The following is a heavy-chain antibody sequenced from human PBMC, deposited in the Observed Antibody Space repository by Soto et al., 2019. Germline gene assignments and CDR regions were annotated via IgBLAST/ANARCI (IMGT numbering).Heavy chain of an antibody. D-gene: IGHD5-18*01. CDR2: ISYDGSNK. CDR1: GFTFSSYA. V-gene: IGHV3-30-3*01. Sequence: GGSLRLSCAASGFTFSSYAMHWVRQAPGKGLEWVAVISYDGSNKYYAGSVKGRFTISRDNSKNTLYLQMNSLRAEDTAVYYCARDGGYRYGPFPSYYFDYWGQGTLVTVSS. CDR3: ARDGGYRYGPFPSYYFDY. J-gene: IGHJ4*02.